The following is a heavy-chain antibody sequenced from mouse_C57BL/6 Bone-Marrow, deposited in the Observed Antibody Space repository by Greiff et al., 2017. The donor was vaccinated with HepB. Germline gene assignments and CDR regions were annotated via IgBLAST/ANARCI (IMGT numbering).Heavy chain of an antibody. J-gene: IGHJ2*01. D-gene: IGHD2-5*01. CDR2: ISDGGSYT. CDR3: ARDPAYYSNSYYFDY. CDR1: GFTFSSYA. Sequence: EVMLVESGGGLVKPGGSLKLSCAASGFTFSSYAMSWVRQTPEKRLEWVATISDGGSYTYYPDNVKGRFTISRDNAKNNLYLQMSHLKSEDTAMYYCARDPAYYSNSYYFDYWGQGTTLTVSS. V-gene: IGHV5-4*01.